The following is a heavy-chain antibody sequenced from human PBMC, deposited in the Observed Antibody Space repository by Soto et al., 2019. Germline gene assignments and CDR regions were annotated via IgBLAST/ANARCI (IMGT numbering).Heavy chain of an antibody. Sequence: EVQLLESGGGLVQPGGSLRLSCAASGFTFSSYAMTWVRQAPAQGLEWVSGISGIGVTTYYADSVKGRFTISRDSSKNTLYLQMDSLRVEDTAVYYCAKKTDSSSSWGDLDIWGQGTMVSVFS. V-gene: IGHV3-23*01. CDR3: AKKTDSSSSWGDLDI. D-gene: IGHD6-6*01. CDR1: GFTFSSYA. CDR2: ISGIGVTT. J-gene: IGHJ3*02.